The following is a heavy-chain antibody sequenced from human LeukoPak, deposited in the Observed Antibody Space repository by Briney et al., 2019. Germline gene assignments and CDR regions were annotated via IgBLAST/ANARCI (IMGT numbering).Heavy chain of an antibody. V-gene: IGHV4-59*08. D-gene: IGHD6-6*01. CDR3: ARHTYARPFAF. J-gene: IGHJ4*02. CDR2: IYYTGDT. CDR1: GFTISGCY. Sequence: SGTLTLTFRGSGFTISGCYLSWIRQPPGKGLEWIGYIYYTGDTNSNPSLQSPVIISLDTSKNQVSPQVTSVTAADTAVYYCARHTYARPFAFWGQGTLVTVSS.